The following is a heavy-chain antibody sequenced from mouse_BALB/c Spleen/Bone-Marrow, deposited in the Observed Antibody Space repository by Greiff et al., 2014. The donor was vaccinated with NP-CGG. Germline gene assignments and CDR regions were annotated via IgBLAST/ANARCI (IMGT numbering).Heavy chain of an antibody. CDR1: GYTFTSYW. D-gene: IGHD2-12*01. Sequence: VQLQQSGAELARPGASVKLSCKASGYTFTSYWMQWVKQRPGQGLEWIGAIYPGDGDTRYTQKFKGKATLTADKSSSTAYMQLSSLASEDSAVYYCARFYEGAMDYWGQGPSVTVSS. J-gene: IGHJ4*01. CDR3: ARFYEGAMDY. CDR2: IYPGDGDT. V-gene: IGHV1-87*01.